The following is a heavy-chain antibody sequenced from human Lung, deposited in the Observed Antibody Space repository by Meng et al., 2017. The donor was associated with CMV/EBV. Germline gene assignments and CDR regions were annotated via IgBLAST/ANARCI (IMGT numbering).Heavy chain of an antibody. CDR3: ASFPPPGKQWLVTDY. V-gene: IGHV4-4*02. Sequence: VALQGSGPGPVKPSGTLSLTCAVSGGSISSSNWWSWVRQTPGKGLEWIGEIYHSGSTNYNPSLKSRVTISVDKSKNQFSLKLSSVTAADTAVYYCASFPPPGKQWLVTDYWGQGTLVTVSS. CDR1: GGSISSSNW. CDR2: IYHSGST. D-gene: IGHD6-19*01. J-gene: IGHJ4*02.